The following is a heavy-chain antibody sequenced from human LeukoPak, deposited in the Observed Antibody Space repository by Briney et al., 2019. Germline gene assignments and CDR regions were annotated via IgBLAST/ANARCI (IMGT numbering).Heavy chain of an antibody. D-gene: IGHD2-8*01. Sequence: GGSLRLSCAASGFTLITYNMNWVRQAPGKGLEWVSSISSSSLYINYADSVKGRFTISRDNSKSSVYLQMNSLRADDTAVYYYATYTNGYDSWGQGTLVTVSS. V-gene: IGHV3-21*01. CDR3: ATYTNGYDS. CDR2: ISSSSLYI. CDR1: GFTLITYN. J-gene: IGHJ5*02.